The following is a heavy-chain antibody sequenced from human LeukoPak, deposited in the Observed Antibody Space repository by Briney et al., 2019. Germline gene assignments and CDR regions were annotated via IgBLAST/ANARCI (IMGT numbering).Heavy chain of an antibody. CDR3: ARSSPPTYYHFYYYMDV. Sequence: ASEKVSCKASGYTFTGYYLHWVRQAPGKGLEWMGWINPSSCGAKYAENFEGRVIITTDMYMSTAYMELSSLRSDDPAVYYCARSSPPTYYHFYYYMDVWGKGSTVTVSS. D-gene: IGHD6-13*01. V-gene: IGHV1-2*02. J-gene: IGHJ6*03. CDR1: GYTFTGYY. CDR2: INPSSCGA.